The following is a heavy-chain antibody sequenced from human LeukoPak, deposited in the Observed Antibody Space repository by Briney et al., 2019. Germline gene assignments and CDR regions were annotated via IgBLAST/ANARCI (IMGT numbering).Heavy chain of an antibody. CDR3: ARHGSWGSSFDL. V-gene: IGHV4-59*05. CDR1: GGSISSYY. D-gene: IGHD3-10*01. Sequence: SETLSLTCTVSGGSISSYYWSWIRQPPGKGLEWIGSIYYSGSTYYNPSLKSRVTISVDTSKNQFSLKLSSVTAADTAVYYCARHGSWGSSFDLWGRGTLVTVSS. J-gene: IGHJ2*01. CDR2: IYYSGST.